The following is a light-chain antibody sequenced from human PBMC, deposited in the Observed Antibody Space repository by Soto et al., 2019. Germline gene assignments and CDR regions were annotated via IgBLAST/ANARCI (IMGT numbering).Light chain of an antibody. J-gene: IGLJ1*01. CDR2: DGI. Sequence: QSALTQPASVSGSPGQSVTISCTGTSSDVDDYSYVSWYQHHPGKAPKLMIYDGINRPSGVYTRFSGSASGNTAYLTISGLQDEDEAYYYCTSSTSSSTYVFGSGTKLTVL. V-gene: IGLV2-14*03. CDR1: SSDVDDYSY. CDR3: TSSTSSSTYV.